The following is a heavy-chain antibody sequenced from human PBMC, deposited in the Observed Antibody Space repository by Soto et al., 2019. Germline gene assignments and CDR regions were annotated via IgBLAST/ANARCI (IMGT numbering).Heavy chain of an antibody. D-gene: IGHD6-6*01. CDR2: IYPGDSDN. Sequence: PGESLKLSCKGSGYSFTSYWIGWVRHMPGKGLALMRIIYPGDSDNRYSPSPQGQFTISADKSISTAYLQWSSLKASDTAMYYCARSYSSGYYYYGMYVWGQGTTAPVSS. CDR1: GYSFTSYW. V-gene: IGHV5-51*01. CDR3: ARSYSSGYYYYGMYV. J-gene: IGHJ6*02.